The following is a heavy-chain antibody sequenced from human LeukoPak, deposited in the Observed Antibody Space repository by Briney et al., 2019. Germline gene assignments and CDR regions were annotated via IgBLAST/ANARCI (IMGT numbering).Heavy chain of an antibody. Sequence: ASVKVSCKASGYTFTSYYMHWVRQAPGQGLEWMGWINPNSGGTNYAQKFQGRVTMTRDTSISTAYMELSRLRSDDTAVYYCARDRGGYALLYYFDYWGQGTLVTVSS. V-gene: IGHV1-2*02. CDR1: GYTFTSYY. CDR3: ARDRGGYALLYYFDY. D-gene: IGHD5-12*01. J-gene: IGHJ4*02. CDR2: INPNSGGT.